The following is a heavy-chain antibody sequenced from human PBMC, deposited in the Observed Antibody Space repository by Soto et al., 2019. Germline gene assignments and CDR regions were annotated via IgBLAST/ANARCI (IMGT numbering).Heavy chain of an antibody. Sequence: SETLSLTCAVYGGSFSGYYWSWIRQPPGKGLEWIGEINHSGSTNYNPSLKSRVTISVDTSKNQFSLKLSSVTAADTAVYYCARKVRLPRKFDPWGQGTLVTVSS. CDR1: GGSFSGYY. V-gene: IGHV4-34*01. CDR2: INHSGST. D-gene: IGHD3-10*01. CDR3: ARKVRLPRKFDP. J-gene: IGHJ5*02.